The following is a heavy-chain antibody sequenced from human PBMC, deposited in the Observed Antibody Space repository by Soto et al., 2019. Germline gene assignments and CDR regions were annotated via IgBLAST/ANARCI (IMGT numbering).Heavy chain of an antibody. CDR2: FDPEDGKT. D-gene: IGHD3-16*01. CDR1: GGTFCIYA. J-gene: IGHJ4*02. V-gene: IGHV1-24*01. CDR3: ATRRAVMDLRGVDY. Sequence: ASVKVSCRASGGTFCIYAIIWLRQAPGKGLEWMGCFDPEDGKTIYAQKFQGRVTITEDTSTDTAYMELSSMRSEDTAVYYCATRRAVMDLRGVDYWGQGTLVTVSS.